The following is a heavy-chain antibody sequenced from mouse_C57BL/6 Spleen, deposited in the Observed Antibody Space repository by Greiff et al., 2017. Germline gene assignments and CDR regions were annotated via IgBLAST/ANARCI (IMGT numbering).Heavy chain of an antibody. V-gene: IGHV10-1*01. J-gene: IGHJ3*01. CDR2: IRSKSNNYAT. CDR1: GFSFNTYA. Sequence: EVQVVESGGGLVQPTGSLKLSCAASGFSFNTYAMNWVRQAPGKGLEWVARIRSKSNNYATYYADSVKDRFTISRDDSDSMHYLQMNNLKTEDTAMYYCVYGYDRGFAYWGQGTLVTVSA. CDR3: VYGYDRGFAY. D-gene: IGHD2-2*01.